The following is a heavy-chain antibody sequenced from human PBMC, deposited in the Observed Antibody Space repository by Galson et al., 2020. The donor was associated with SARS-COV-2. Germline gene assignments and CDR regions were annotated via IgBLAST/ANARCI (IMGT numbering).Heavy chain of an antibody. CDR3: TATRAY. D-gene: IGHD1-26*01. J-gene: IGHJ4*02. CDR1: GFTFSTYW. Sequence: GGSLRLSCAASGFTFSTYWMHWVRQAPGKGLVWVSRINSEGNSTSYADSVKGRFTISRDNAKNTLYLQMNSLRVEDTAVYYCTATRAYWGQGILVTVSS. CDR2: INSEGNST. V-gene: IGHV3-74*01.